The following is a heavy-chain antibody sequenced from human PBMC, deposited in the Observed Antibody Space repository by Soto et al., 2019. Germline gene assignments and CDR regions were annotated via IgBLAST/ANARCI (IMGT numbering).Heavy chain of an antibody. CDR3: AHLKLYCSSADCYPDY. J-gene: IGHJ4*02. D-gene: IGHD2-15*01. CDR2: IYWDDDK. CDR1: GFSLSTSGVS. Sequence: ESGPTLVNPTQTLTLTCTFSGFSLSTSGVSVGWIRQPPGKALEWLGFIYWDDDKRYSPSLKSRLTITKDTSKNQVVLTMTNMDPVDTATYYCAHLKLYCSSADCYPDYWGPGTLVTVSS. V-gene: IGHV2-5*02.